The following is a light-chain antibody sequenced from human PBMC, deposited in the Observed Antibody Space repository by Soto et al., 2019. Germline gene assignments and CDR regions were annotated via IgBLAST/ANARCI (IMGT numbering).Light chain of an antibody. V-gene: IGKV3-11*01. J-gene: IGKJ5*01. CDR3: QQYNDWPPFT. Sequence: EIVLTQPPATLSLSPGERATLSCRASQSVSSYLAWYQQKPGQAPRLLIYDASNRATGIPARFSGSGSGTDFTLTISSLEPEDFAVYYCQQYNDWPPFTFGQGTRLEIK. CDR2: DAS. CDR1: QSVSSY.